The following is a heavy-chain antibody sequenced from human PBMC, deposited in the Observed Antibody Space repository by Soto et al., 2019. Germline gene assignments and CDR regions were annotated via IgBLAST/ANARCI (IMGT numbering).Heavy chain of an antibody. CDR1: GESFSGYI. V-gene: IGHV4-34*01. Sequence: QVQLQQSGAGLLKPSETLSLTCAVYGESFSGYIWTWIRQTPGKGLQWIGQINHSGSAYYNPSLKSRVTISVHPSTSQFSLELSSVTAADTAVYYCARGLITGSHYSGGWYYFDSWGQGTQVTVSS. J-gene: IGHJ4*02. CDR2: INHSGSA. D-gene: IGHD6-19*01. CDR3: ARGLITGSHYSGGWYYFDS.